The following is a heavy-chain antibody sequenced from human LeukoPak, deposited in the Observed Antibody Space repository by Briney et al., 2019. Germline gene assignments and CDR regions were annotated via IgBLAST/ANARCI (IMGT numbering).Heavy chain of an antibody. V-gene: IGHV1-8*03. Sequence: ASVKVSCKASGYTFTSYDINWVRQATGQGLEWMGWMNPNSGNTGYAQKFQGRVTITEDTSTDTAYMELSSLRSEDTAVYYCATDPEPGATNVEYFQHWGQGTLVTVSS. CDR1: GYTFTSYD. J-gene: IGHJ1*01. CDR2: MNPNSGNT. CDR3: ATDPEPGATNVEYFQH. D-gene: IGHD1-26*01.